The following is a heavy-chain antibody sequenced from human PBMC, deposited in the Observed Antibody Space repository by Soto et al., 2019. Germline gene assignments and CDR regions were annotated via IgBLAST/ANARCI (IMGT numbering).Heavy chain of an antibody. CDR3: ARSSLTYLEF. Sequence: DLEESGGGLVKPGGSLRLSCTASGFTFSDYYMSWIRQAPGKGLECLAYISVSGSTTYYTESVKGRFAISRDNARTSLYLQINSLRVEDSAVYYCARSSLTYLEFWGQGTLVTVSS. J-gene: IGHJ4*02. CDR1: GFTFSDYY. CDR2: ISVSGSTT. V-gene: IGHV3-11*01.